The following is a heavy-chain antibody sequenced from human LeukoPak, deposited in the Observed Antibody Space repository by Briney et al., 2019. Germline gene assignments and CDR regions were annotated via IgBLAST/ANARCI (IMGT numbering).Heavy chain of an antibody. J-gene: IGHJ3*01. D-gene: IGHD7-27*01. CDR3: AKRTGDLPVDAIDF. Sequence: GGSLRLSCAASGFTYYDYDIHWVRQAPGRGLEWVSLLSGDGTIISYAGYVKGRFTISRDNSKNSVGLQMNSLRTEDSALYYCAKRTGDLPVDAIDFWGQGTMVTVSS. V-gene: IGHV3-43*02. CDR1: GFTYYDYD. CDR2: LSGDGTII.